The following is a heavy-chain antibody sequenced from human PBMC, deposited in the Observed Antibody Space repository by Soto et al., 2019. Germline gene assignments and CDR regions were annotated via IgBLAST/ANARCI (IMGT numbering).Heavy chain of an antibody. J-gene: IGHJ4*02. CDR2: IRNDGVNK. Sequence: GGSLRLSCAASGFTFSNYGMYWVRQAPGKGLEWVAVIRNDGVNKYYADSVKGRFTISRDNSKNTLYLQMDSLRAEDTATYYCARNPSGVDLASMKDWGRGTLVTVSS. CDR1: GFTFSNYG. V-gene: IGHV3-33*08. D-gene: IGHD5-12*01. CDR3: ARNPSGVDLASMKD.